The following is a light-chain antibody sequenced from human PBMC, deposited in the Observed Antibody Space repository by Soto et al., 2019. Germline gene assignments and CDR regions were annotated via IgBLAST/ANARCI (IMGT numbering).Light chain of an antibody. CDR3: SSDTSSSTLI. CDR1: SSDIGGYNF. J-gene: IGLJ2*01. CDR2: EVN. V-gene: IGLV2-14*01. Sequence: QSALTQPASVSGSPGQSITISCTGTSSDIGGYNFVSWYQQHPGKAPKLLIHEVNNRPSGGSSRFSGSKSGNTAALTISGHQAEDEADYYCSSDTSSSTLIFGGGTKLTVL.